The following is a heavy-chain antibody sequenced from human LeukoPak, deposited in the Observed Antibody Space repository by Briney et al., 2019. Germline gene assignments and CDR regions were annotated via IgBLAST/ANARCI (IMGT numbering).Heavy chain of an antibody. CDR2: ISYSGIT. J-gene: IGHJ4*02. V-gene: IGHV4-61*01. Sequence: SETLSLTCTVSGGSVSSDSDYWSVIRQPPGKGLEWIGYISYSGITGYNSSLRSRVTISLDMSKNQFSLKLTAVTAADTAVYYCARHEGYTTRDYWGQGTLVTVSS. CDR3: ARHEGYTTRDY. CDR1: GGSVSSDSDY. D-gene: IGHD5-18*01.